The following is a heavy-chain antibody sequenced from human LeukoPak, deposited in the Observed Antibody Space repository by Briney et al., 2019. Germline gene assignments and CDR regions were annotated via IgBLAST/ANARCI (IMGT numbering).Heavy chain of an antibody. CDR3: QGRGYSGYDFTIPIDY. CDR2: FDPEDGET. D-gene: IGHD5-12*01. V-gene: IGHV1-24*01. J-gene: IGHJ4*02. Sequence: ASVKVSCKVSGYTVTELSMHWVRQAPGKGLEWMGGFDPEDGETIYAQKFQGRVTMTEDTSTDTAYMELSSLRSEDTAVYYCQGRGYSGYDFTIPIDYWGQGTLVTVSS. CDR1: GYTVTELS.